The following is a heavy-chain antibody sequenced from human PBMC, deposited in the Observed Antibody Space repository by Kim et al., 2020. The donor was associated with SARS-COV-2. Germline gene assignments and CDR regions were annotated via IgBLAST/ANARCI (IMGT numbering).Heavy chain of an antibody. J-gene: IGHJ4*02. D-gene: IGHD3-10*01. CDR1: GYTFTSYA. CDR2: INAGNGNT. Sequence: ASVKVSCKASGYTFTSYAMHWVRQAPGQRLEWMGWINAGNGNTKYSQKFQGRVTITRDTSASTAYMELSSLRSEDTAVYYCARGYTMVRGANFPFDYWGQGTLVTVSS. V-gene: IGHV1-3*01. CDR3: ARGYTMVRGANFPFDY.